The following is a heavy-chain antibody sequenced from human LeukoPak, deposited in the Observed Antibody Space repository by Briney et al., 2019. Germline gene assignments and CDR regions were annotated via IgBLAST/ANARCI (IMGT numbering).Heavy chain of an antibody. CDR1: GFSFSDYG. D-gene: IGHD3-3*01. Sequence: GGSLRLSCVASGFSFSDYGMHWVRQTPGKGLECVAFIHYGRSNTYYADSVKGRITISRDDSKNTLYLEMNSLRPEDTVVYYCAKDGVVTGYQFYYTDVWGKGTAVTISS. V-gene: IGHV3-30*02. J-gene: IGHJ6*03. CDR2: IHYGRSNT. CDR3: AKDGVVTGYQFYYTDV.